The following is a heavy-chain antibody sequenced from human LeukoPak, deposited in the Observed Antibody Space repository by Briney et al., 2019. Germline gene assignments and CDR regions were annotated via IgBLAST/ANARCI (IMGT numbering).Heavy chain of an antibody. V-gene: IGHV3-72*01. D-gene: IGHD1-26*01. CDR2: TRNRANSYTA. J-gene: IGHJ3*02. CDR1: GFTFSDHY. Sequence: GGSQRLSCAASGFTFSDHYMDWVRQPPGKGLEWVGRTRNRANSYTAEYAASVKGRFTISRDDSKNSLYLQMNSLKTEDTAVYYCARVKVEWELLQIAFDIWGQGTMVTVSS. CDR3: ARVKVEWELLQIAFDI.